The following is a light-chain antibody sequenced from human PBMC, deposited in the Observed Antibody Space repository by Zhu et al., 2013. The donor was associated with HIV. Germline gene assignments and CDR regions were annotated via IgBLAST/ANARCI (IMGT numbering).Light chain of an antibody. CDR1: QSISTF. CDR3: QQSYSTFIT. Sequence: DIQMTQSPSSLSASVGDRVTITCRASQSISTFVNWYQQKPGKAPKVLIYDASSLQSGVPSRFSGSGSGTDFTLTINSLQPEDFATYYCQQSYSTFITFGQGTRLEIK. V-gene: IGKV1-39*01. CDR2: DAS. J-gene: IGKJ5*01.